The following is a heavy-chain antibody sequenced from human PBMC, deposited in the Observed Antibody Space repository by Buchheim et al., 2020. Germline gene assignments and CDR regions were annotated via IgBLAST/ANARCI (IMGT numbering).Heavy chain of an antibody. CDR1: GFTFSSYA. J-gene: IGHJ6*02. CDR2: ISGSGGST. V-gene: IGHV3-23*01. D-gene: IGHD3-16*02. CDR3: AKAVITFGGVIVNYGMDV. Sequence: EVQLLESGGGLVQPGGSLRLSCAASGFTFSSYAMSWVRQAPGKGLEWVSAISGSGGSTYYADSVQGRFTISRDNSKNTLHLQMNSLRAEDTAVYYCAKAVITFGGVIVNYGMDVWGQGTT.